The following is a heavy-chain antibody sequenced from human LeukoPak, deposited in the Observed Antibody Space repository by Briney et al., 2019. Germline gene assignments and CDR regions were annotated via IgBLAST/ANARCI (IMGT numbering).Heavy chain of an antibody. D-gene: IGHD3-22*01. CDR1: GFTFSSYE. Sequence: GGSLRLSCAASGFTFSSYEMTWVRQAPGKGLEWVSYISGSASKIYYADSVKGRFTISRDNSKNTLYLQMNSLRAEDTAVYYYAKPSLYYYDTSGYYRYWYFDLWGRGTLVTVSS. CDR2: ISGSASKI. CDR3: AKPSLYYYDTSGYYRYWYFDL. J-gene: IGHJ2*01. V-gene: IGHV3-48*03.